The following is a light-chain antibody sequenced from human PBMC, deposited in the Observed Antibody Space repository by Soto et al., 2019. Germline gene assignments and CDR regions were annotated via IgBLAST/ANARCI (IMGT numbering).Light chain of an antibody. CDR3: QSYDSSLSAYV. CDR2: GNS. J-gene: IGLJ1*01. CDR1: SSNIGAGYD. V-gene: IGLV1-40*01. Sequence: VLTQPPSVSGVPGQRVTISCTGSSSNIGAGYDVHWYQQLPGTAPKLLIYGNSNRPSGVPDRFSGSKSGTSASPAITGLQAEDEADYYCQSYDSSLSAYVFGTGTKVTVL.